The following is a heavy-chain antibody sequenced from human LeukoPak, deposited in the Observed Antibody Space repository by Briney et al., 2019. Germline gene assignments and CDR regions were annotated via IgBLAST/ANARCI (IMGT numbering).Heavy chain of an antibody. CDR3: ARVLQNYYHMDV. J-gene: IGHJ6*03. V-gene: IGHV4-59*11. CDR1: GVSINSHY. CDR2: IYGSGSA. Sequence: AETLSLTCTVSGVSINSHYLSWIRQPPGKGLESIGFIYGSGSATYKSSLKSRVTMTVDTSKNQFSLKLSSVSAADTAVYYCARVLQNYYHMDVWGKGTTVTVSS. D-gene: IGHD3-3*01.